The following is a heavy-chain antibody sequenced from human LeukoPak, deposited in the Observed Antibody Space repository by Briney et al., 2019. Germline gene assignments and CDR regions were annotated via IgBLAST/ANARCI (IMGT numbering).Heavy chain of an antibody. V-gene: IGHV3-30*04. CDR1: GFTFSRFA. CDR2: ISKDGGIQ. Sequence: GGSLRLSCTASGFTFSRFAMYWVRQAPGKGLEWVAVISKDGGIQAYTDSMKGRFTISRDNSKNTMYLQMNSLRAEDSAVYYCVREPVEMWGQGTMVTVSS. CDR3: VREPVEM. J-gene: IGHJ3*02.